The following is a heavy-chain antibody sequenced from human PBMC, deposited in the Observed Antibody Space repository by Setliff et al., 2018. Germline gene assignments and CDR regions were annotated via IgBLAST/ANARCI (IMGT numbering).Heavy chain of an antibody. D-gene: IGHD3-22*01. CDR1: GDSISTYY. V-gene: IGHV4-4*07. J-gene: IGHJ5*02. CDR2: VFVDGST. CDR3: ARDTSSDWAAWFDP. Sequence: SETLSLTCTVSGDSISTYYWSWIRRPAGKGLEWIGRVFVDGSTNYNPSLKSRVTVSVDTSKNQFSLKLTSVTAADTAIYYCARDTSSDWAAWFDPWSQGILVTVSS.